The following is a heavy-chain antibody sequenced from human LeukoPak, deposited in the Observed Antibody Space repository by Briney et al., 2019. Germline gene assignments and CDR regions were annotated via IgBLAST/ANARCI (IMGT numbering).Heavy chain of an antibody. Sequence: PSETLSLTCTVSGGSISSYYWSWIRQPPGKGLEWIGYIYYSGSTNYNPSLKSRVTISVDTSKNQFSLKLSSVTAADTAVYYCARHELVYYDSSGYYYVDYYYGMDVWGQGTTVTVS. CDR1: GGSISSYY. CDR3: ARHELVYYDSSGYYYVDYYYGMDV. CDR2: IYYSGST. V-gene: IGHV4-59*08. J-gene: IGHJ6*02. D-gene: IGHD3-22*01.